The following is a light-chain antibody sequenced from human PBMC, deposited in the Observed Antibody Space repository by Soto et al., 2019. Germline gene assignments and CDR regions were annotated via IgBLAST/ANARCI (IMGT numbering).Light chain of an antibody. V-gene: IGKV3-20*01. Sequence: EIVLTQSPGTLSLSPGERATLSCRASQSVSSYLAWYQQKPGQAPRLLIYDASNRATGIPARFSGSGSGTDFTLTISRLEPEDFAVYYCQQYGTFGPGTKVDIK. CDR1: QSVSSY. CDR2: DAS. CDR3: QQYGT. J-gene: IGKJ3*01.